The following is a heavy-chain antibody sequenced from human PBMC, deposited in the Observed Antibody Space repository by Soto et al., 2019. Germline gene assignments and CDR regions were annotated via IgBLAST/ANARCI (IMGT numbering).Heavy chain of an antibody. CDR3: ARGGPVGTKVVTSDAFEI. D-gene: IGHD2-21*02. V-gene: IGHV4-39*01. Sequence: QLQLQESGPGLVKPSETMSLPCAVSGGSISSSSYYWGWIRQPPGKGLEWIGIIYYSGSTYYNPSLESRITLFVDTSKNSFSLKLLSVTAADTAVYYWARGGPVGTKVVTSDAFEIWGQGTMVTVSS. J-gene: IGHJ3*02. CDR2: IYYSGST. CDR1: GGSISSSSYY.